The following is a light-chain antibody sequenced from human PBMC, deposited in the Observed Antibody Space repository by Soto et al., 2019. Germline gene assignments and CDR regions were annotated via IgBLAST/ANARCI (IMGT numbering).Light chain of an antibody. J-gene: IGLJ1*01. CDR3: SSYTSSSTYV. Sequence: QSVLTQPSSVYVSPGESSTISCAGTSSDVGGYNYVSWYQQHPGKAPKLMIYDVSNRPSGVSNRFSGSKSGNTASLTISGLQAEDEADYYCSSYTSSSTYVFGTGTKVTVL. CDR1: SSDVGGYNY. CDR2: DVS. V-gene: IGLV2-14*01.